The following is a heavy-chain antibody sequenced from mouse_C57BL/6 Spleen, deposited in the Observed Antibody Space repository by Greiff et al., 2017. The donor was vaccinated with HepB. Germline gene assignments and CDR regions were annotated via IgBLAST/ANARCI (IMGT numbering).Heavy chain of an antibody. CDR3: AQSPYYYGSSYWYFDV. CDR1: GYSITSGYY. V-gene: IGHV3-6*01. D-gene: IGHD1-1*01. J-gene: IGHJ1*03. CDR2: ISYDGSN. Sequence: EVQLQESGPGLVKPSQSLSLTCSVTGYSITSGYYWNWIRQFPGNKLEWMGYISYDGSNNYNPSLKNRISITRDTSKNQFFLKLNSVTTEDTATYYCAQSPYYYGSSYWYFDVWGTGTTVTVSS.